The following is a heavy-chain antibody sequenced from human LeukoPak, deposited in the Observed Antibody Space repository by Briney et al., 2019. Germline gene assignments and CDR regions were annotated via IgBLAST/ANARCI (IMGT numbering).Heavy chain of an antibody. CDR2: IYSSGST. V-gene: IGHV4-4*07. Sequence: SETLSLTCTVSGCSMNSNYWSWIRQPAGRGLEWIGRIYSSGSTNYNPSLQSRVTMSVDTSKNQFSLKLSSVTAADTAVYYCARDVMGAHDDFDIWGQGTMVTVSS. CDR1: GCSMNSNY. J-gene: IGHJ3*02. D-gene: IGHD2-21*01. CDR3: ARDVMGAHDDFDI.